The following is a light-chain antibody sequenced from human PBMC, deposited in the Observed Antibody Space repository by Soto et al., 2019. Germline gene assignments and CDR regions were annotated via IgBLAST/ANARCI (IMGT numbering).Light chain of an antibody. CDR2: WAS. CDR1: QSVLYSSNHKNY. J-gene: IGKJ2*01. V-gene: IGKV4-1*01. CDR3: QQYYSTPNT. Sequence: DIVMTQSPDSLAVSLGERDTINCKSSQSVLYSSNHKNYLAWYQQKPGKPPKLLIYWASTRESGVPDRFSGSGSGTDFTLTISSLQAEDVGVYYCQQYYSTPNTFGQGPKLEIK.